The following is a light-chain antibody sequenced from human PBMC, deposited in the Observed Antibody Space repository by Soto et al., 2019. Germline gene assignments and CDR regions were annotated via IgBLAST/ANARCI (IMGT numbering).Light chain of an antibody. J-gene: IGKJ2*01. CDR2: KVS. Sequence: DVVMTQSPLSLPVTLGQPASISCRSSQSLVYSDGNTYLNWFQQRPGHAPRRLIYKVSNRDSGVPDRFSVSGSGTDFTLKISRVEADDVGVYYCVQATYWPRTFGQGTNLEIK. CDR3: VQATYWPRT. CDR1: QSLVYSDGNTY. V-gene: IGKV2-30*01.